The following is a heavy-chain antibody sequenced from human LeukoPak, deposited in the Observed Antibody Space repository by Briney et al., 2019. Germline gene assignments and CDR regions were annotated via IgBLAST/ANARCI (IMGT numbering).Heavy chain of an antibody. CDR3: ARYWSRFDY. J-gene: IGHJ4*02. CDR1: GGSISSYY. D-gene: IGHD1-1*01. CDR2: IYHSGTT. Sequence: PSETLSLTCTVSGGSISSYYWSWIRQPPEKGLEWIGYIYHSGTTNYNPSLKSRVTISVDTSKNQFSLKLSSVTAADTAVYFCARYWSRFDYWGQGTLVTVSS. V-gene: IGHV4-59*08.